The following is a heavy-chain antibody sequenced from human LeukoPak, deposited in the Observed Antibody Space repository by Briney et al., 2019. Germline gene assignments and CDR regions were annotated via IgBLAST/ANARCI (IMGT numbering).Heavy chain of an antibody. J-gene: IGHJ4*02. D-gene: IGHD6-13*01. CDR2: INPNSGGT. CDR3: ASVFWYSSSWSFDY. Sequence: ASVKGSCKASGYTFTGYYMHWVRQAPGQGLEWMGWINPNSGGTNYAQKFQGRVTMTRDTSISTAYMELSRLRSDDTAVYYCASVFWYSSSWSFDYWGQGTLVTVSS. CDR1: GYTFTGYY. V-gene: IGHV1-2*02.